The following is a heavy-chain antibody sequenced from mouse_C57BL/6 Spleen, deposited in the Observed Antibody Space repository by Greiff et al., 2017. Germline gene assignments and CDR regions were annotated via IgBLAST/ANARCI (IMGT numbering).Heavy chain of an antibody. CDR3: ARGDTTVVATSFDV. Sequence: QVHVKQPGAELVKPGASVKLSCKASGYTFTSYWMHWVRQRPGQGLEWIGMIHPNSGSTNYNEKFKSKATLTVDKSSSTAYMQLSSLTSEDSAVYYCARGDTTVVATSFDVWGTGTTVTVSS. D-gene: IGHD1-1*01. CDR1: GYTFTSYW. J-gene: IGHJ1*03. V-gene: IGHV1-64*01. CDR2: IHPNSGST.